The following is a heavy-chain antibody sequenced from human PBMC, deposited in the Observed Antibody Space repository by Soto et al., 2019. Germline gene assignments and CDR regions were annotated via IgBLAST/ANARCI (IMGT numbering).Heavy chain of an antibody. CDR1: GYTFTGYY. D-gene: IGHD6-19*01. CDR2: INPNSGGT. CDR3: ARDLAVAGTGLDY. V-gene: IGHV1-2*02. Sequence: ASVKVSCKASGYTFTGYYMHWVRQAPGQGLEWMGWINPNSGGTNYAQKFQGRVTMTRDTSISTAYMELSRLRSDDTAVYYCARDLAVAGTGLDYWGQGTLVTVSS. J-gene: IGHJ4*02.